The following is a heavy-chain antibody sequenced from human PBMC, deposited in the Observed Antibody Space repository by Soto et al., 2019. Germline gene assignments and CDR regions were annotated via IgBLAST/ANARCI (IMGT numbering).Heavy chain of an antibody. CDR2: ISHDGNNQ. J-gene: IGHJ4*02. Sequence: QVQLVESGGGVVQPGRSLRLSCAASGFTFGSYAMHWVRQAPGKGLEWVAVISHDGNNQYYADSVKGRLTISRDNSKNTLFLQMGTLRPEDTAVYYCARARWAGFPDYVASVGQGTLVTVSS. CDR1: GFTFGSYA. CDR3: ARARWAGFPDYVAS. V-gene: IGHV3-30-3*01.